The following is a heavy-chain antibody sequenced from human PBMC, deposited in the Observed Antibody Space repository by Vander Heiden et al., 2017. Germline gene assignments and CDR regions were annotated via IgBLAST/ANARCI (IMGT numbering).Heavy chain of an antibody. J-gene: IGHJ4*02. Sequence: EVQLVESGGGLVKPGGSLRLSCATAGSPFSSYTRSWVRQALGMGLEWVSSINSSSSYIYYADSVKGRFTISRDNAKNSLVLQMDSLRDEDTAVYYCSRDRTWGQGTLVTVSS. CDR2: INSSSSYI. CDR1: GSPFSSYT. CDR3: SRDRT. V-gene: IGHV3-21*01.